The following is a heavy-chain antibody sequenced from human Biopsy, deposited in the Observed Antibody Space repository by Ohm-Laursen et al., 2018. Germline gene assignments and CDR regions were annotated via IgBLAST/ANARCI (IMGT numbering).Heavy chain of an antibody. CDR3: ARDRIELEATPTNADYYYFGMDV. Sequence: SSVKVSCKTSGYTFTSYEINWVRQAPGKGLEWMGIIAPRGSDATYAQKFQGRLIMTTDTSTATVYMQLGNLTSEDTAVYFCARDRIELEATPTNADYYYFGMDVWGQGTTVTVS. CDR1: GYTFTSYE. V-gene: IGHV1-46*01. J-gene: IGHJ6*02. CDR2: IAPRGSDA. D-gene: IGHD1-26*01.